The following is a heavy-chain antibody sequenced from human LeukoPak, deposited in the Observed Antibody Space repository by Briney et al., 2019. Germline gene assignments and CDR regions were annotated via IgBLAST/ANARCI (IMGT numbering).Heavy chain of an antibody. D-gene: IGHD3-10*01. CDR3: AKERVRGVSFDAFDS. CDR1: GFTFSSYA. Sequence: PGGSLRLSCLASGFTFSSYAMHWVRQAPGKGLEWVAVMSYDGNKRYYTDPVKGRFTISRDNSKNTVYLQMNSLRAEDTAVYYCAKERVRGVSFDAFDSWGQGTMVTVSS. J-gene: IGHJ3*02. V-gene: IGHV3-30*18. CDR2: MSYDGNKR.